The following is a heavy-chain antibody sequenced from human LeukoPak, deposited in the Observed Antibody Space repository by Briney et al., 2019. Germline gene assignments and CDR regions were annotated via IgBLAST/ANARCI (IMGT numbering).Heavy chain of an antibody. CDR3: ARLSIVWLGEFDY. Sequence: SETLSLTCTVSGGSISSSSYYWGWIRQPPGKGLEWIGSMYYSGSTYYNPSLKSRVTISVDTSKNQFSLKLSSVTAADTAVYYCARLSIVWLGEFDYWGQGTLVTVSS. CDR2: MYYSGST. D-gene: IGHD3-10*01. V-gene: IGHV4-39*01. J-gene: IGHJ4*02. CDR1: GGSISSSSYY.